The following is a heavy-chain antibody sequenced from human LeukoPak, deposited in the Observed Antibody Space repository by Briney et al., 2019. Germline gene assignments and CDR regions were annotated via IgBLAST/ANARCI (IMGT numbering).Heavy chain of an antibody. V-gene: IGHV4-39*01. CDR2: IYYSGST. CDR3: ARVRWRWELQRGVFDY. Sequence: SETLSLTCTVSGGSISSSSYYWGWIRQPPGKGLEWIGSIYYSGSTYYNPSLKSRVTISVDTSKNQFSLKLSSVTAADTAVYYCARVRWRWELQRGVFDYWGQGTLVTVSS. D-gene: IGHD1-26*01. CDR1: GGSISSSSYY. J-gene: IGHJ4*02.